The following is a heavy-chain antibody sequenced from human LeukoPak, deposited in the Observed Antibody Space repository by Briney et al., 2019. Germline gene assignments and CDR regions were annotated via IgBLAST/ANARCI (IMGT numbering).Heavy chain of an antibody. CDR2: IYTSGST. Sequence: KPSETLSLTCTVSGGYISSYYWSWIRQPAGKGLEWIGRIYTSGSTNYNPSLKSRVTMSVDTSKNQFSLKLSSVTAADTAVYYCARGGLGYCSGGSCGAFDIWGQGTMDTVSS. CDR1: GGYISSYY. V-gene: IGHV4-4*07. CDR3: ARGGLGYCSGGSCGAFDI. D-gene: IGHD2-15*01. J-gene: IGHJ3*02.